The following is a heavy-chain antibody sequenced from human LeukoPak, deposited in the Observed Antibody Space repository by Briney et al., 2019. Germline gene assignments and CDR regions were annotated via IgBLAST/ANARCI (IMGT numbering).Heavy chain of an antibody. CDR1: GYSISSGYY. J-gene: IGHJ5*02. CDR3: ARAPGPYYYDSSGYSPDNWFDP. CDR2: IYHSGST. D-gene: IGHD3-22*01. Sequence: SETLSLTCTVSGYSISSGYYWGWIRQPPGKGLEWIGSIYHSGSTYYNPSLKSRVTISVDTSKNQFSLKLSSVTAAATAVYYCARAPGPYYYDSSGYSPDNWFDPWGQGTLVTVSS. V-gene: IGHV4-38-2*02.